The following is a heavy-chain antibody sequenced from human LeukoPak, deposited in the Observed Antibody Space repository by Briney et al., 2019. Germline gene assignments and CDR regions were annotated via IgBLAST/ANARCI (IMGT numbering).Heavy chain of an antibody. D-gene: IGHD2-2*01. Sequence: ASVKVSCKVSGYTLTELSMHWVRQAPGKGLEWMGGFDPEDGETIYAQKFQGRVTMTEDTSTDTAYMELSSLRSEDTAVYYCATKAATDIVVVPAADQPYYYYGMDVWGQGTTVTVSS. J-gene: IGHJ6*02. CDR1: GYTLTELS. V-gene: IGHV1-24*01. CDR3: ATKAATDIVVVPAADQPYYYYGMDV. CDR2: FDPEDGET.